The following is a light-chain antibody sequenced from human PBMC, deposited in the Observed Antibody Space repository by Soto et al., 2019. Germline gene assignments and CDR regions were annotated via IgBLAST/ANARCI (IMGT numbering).Light chain of an antibody. CDR3: QQYNSYPFT. V-gene: IGKV1-5*03. J-gene: IGKJ1*01. CDR1: QSISSW. Sequence: DIQMTQSPSTLSASVEDRVTITCRASQSISSWLAWYQQKPGKAPKLLIYKASSLESGVPSRFSGSGSGTEFTLTFSSLQPDDFATYYCQQYNSYPFTFGQGTKVESK. CDR2: KAS.